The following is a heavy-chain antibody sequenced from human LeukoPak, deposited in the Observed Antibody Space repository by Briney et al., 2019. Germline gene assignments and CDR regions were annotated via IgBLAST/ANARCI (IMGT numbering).Heavy chain of an antibody. J-gene: IGHJ5*02. CDR2: ISGSGGST. CDR1: GFTFSSYA. CDR3: AKDRGGSSSWYRVWFDP. D-gene: IGHD6-13*01. V-gene: IGHV3-23*01. Sequence: GGSLRLSCAASGFTFSSYAMSWVRQAPGKGLEWVSAISGSGGSTYYADSVKGRFTISRDNSKNTLYLQMNSLRAEDTAVYYCAKDRGGSSSWYRVWFDPWGQGTLVTVSS.